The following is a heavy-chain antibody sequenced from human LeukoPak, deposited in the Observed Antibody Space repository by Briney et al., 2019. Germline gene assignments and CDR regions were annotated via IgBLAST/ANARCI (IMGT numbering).Heavy chain of an antibody. CDR3: ATNGGGDSGYGNFDY. CDR1: GFTFDDYA. J-gene: IGHJ4*02. D-gene: IGHD5-12*01. Sequence: PGGSLRLSCAASGFTFDDYAMHWVRQVPGKGLEWVSGISWNGDTIGYAASVKGRFTISRDNAKNSLYLQMNSLRAEDTAFYYCATNGGGDSGYGNFDYWGQGTLVTVSS. V-gene: IGHV3-9*01. CDR2: ISWNGDTI.